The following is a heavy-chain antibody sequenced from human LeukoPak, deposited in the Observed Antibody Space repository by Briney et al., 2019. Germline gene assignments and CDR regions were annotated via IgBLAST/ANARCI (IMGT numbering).Heavy chain of an antibody. CDR2: VKSKSAGGTA. Sequence: GGSLRLHCAASVFKFCYDWMSWVCHTPGKGLVWVGRVKSKSAGGTADSSPPVKGRFTIERRGLKNTVYLQINSLKAEDTAVYYCTTDLGSGSLFDYWGRGILVTVSS. CDR3: TTDLGSGSLFDY. D-gene: IGHD1-26*01. V-gene: IGHV3-15*01. CDR1: VFKFCYDW. J-gene: IGHJ4*02.